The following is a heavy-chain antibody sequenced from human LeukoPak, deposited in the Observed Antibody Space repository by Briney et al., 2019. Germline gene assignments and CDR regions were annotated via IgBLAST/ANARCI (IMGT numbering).Heavy chain of an antibody. J-gene: IGHJ4*02. CDR1: GFTFSSYA. Sequence: GGSLRLSCAASGFTFSSYAMSWVRQAPGKGLEWVSAISGSGGSTYYADSVKGRFTISRDNSKNTLYLQMNSLRAEDTAVYYCGKGHGVWQWLVPFDYWGQGTLVTVSS. CDR3: GKGHGVWQWLVPFDY. CDR2: ISGSGGST. D-gene: IGHD6-19*01. V-gene: IGHV3-23*01.